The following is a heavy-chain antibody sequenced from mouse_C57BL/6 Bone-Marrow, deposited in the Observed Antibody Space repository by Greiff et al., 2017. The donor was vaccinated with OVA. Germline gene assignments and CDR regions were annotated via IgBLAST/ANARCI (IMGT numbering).Heavy chain of an antibody. J-gene: IGHJ1*03. D-gene: IGHD2-4*01. CDR3: TRCDYDWYFDV. Sequence: EVQLQESGTVLVRPGASVKMSCKTSGYTFTSYWMHWVKQRPGQGLEWIGAIYPGNGDTSYNQKFKGKAKLPAVTSASTAYMELSSLTNEDSAVYYCTRCDYDWYFDVWGTGTTVTVSS. CDR2: IYPGNGDT. CDR1: GYTFTSYW. V-gene: IGHV1-5*01.